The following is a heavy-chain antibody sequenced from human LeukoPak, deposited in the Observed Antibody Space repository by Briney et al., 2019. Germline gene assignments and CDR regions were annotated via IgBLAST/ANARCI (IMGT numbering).Heavy chain of an antibody. D-gene: IGHD6-13*01. CDR3: ARGSLKAAATDFDY. Sequence: GGSLRLSCAASGFTFDDYGMSWVRQAPGKGLEWVSGINWNGGSTGYADSVKGRFTISRDNAKNSLYLQMNSLRAEDTALYYCARGSLKAAATDFDYWGQGTLVTVSS. V-gene: IGHV3-20*04. J-gene: IGHJ4*02. CDR2: INWNGGST. CDR1: GFTFDDYG.